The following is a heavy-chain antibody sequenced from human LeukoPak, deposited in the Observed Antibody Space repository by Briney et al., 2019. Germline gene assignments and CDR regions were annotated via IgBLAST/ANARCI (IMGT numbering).Heavy chain of an antibody. CDR3: VTHELEDAFDI. CDR2: ISTSSSTI. D-gene: IGHD3-10*01. J-gene: IGHJ3*02. V-gene: IGHV3-48*01. Sequence: PGGSLRLSCAASGFTFSSYSMNWVRQAPGKGLEWVSYISTSSSTIYYADSVKGRFTISRDNAKNSLYLQMNSLRVEDTAVYYCVTHELEDAFDIWGQGTMVTVSS. CDR1: GFTFSSYS.